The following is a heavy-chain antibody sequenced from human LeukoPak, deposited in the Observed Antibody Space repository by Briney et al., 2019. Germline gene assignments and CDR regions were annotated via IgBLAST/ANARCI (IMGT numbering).Heavy chain of an antibody. CDR2: IYYSGST. J-gene: IGHJ3*02. CDR3: VREWKELALRLGSFDI. V-gene: IGHV4-59*01. CDR1: AGSISSYY. D-gene: IGHD3-16*01. Sequence: SETLSLTCIVAAGSISSYYLSWIRQPPGKGLEWIGYIYYSGSTNYNPSLKSRVTISVDTSKNQFSLKLSSVTAADTAVYYCVREWKELALRLGSFDIWGQGTMVTVSS.